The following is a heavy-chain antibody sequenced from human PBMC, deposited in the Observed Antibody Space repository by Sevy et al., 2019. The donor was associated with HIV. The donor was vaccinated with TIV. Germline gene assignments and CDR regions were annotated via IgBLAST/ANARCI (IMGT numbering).Heavy chain of an antibody. CDR1: GFTFSSYA. CDR3: AKGLGGYSYGYQWFDP. J-gene: IGHJ5*02. D-gene: IGHD5-18*01. Sequence: GGSLRLSCAASGFTFSSYAMSWVRQAPGKGLEWVSAISGSGGSTYYADSVKGRFTISRDNSKNTLYLQMNSLRAEDTAVYYCAKGLGGYSYGYQWFDPWGQGTLVTVSS. V-gene: IGHV3-23*01. CDR2: ISGSGGST.